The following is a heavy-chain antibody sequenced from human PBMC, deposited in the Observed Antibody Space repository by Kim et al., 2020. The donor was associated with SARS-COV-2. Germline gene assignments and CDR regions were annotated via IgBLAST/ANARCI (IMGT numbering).Heavy chain of an antibody. V-gene: IGHV3-30*04. J-gene: IGHJ4*01. CDR2: ISYDGSNK. CDR3: ARDFRITMVRGVIRY. Sequence: GGSLRLSCAASGFTFSSYAMHWVRQAPGKGLEWVAVISYDGSNKYYADSVKGRFTISRDNSKNTLYLQMNSLRAEDTAVYYCARDFRITMVRGVIRYWG. D-gene: IGHD3-10*01. CDR1: GFTFSSYA.